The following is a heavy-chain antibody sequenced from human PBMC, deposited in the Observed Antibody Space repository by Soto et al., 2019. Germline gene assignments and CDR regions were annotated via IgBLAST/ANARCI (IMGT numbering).Heavy chain of an antibody. CDR3: ARARESLTGYTYNWFDP. J-gene: IGHJ5*02. CDR1: GYSFTSYW. Sequence: PGESLKISCKGSGYSFTSYWIGWVRQMPGKGLEWMGIIYPGDSDTRYSPSFQGQVTISADKSISTAYLQWSSLKASDTAMYYCARARESLTGYTYNWFDPRGQGTLVTVSS. V-gene: IGHV5-51*01. CDR2: IYPGDSDT. D-gene: IGHD3-9*01.